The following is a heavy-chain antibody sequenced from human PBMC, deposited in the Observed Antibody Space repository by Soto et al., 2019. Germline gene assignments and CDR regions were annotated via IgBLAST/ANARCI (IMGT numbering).Heavy chain of an antibody. Sequence: AASVKVSCKASGGTFRRYAIRWVRQAPGQGLEWMGGIIPIFGTANYAQTFQGRVTITADKSTSTAYMELSSLRSEDTAVYYCARAPYYCESSCYYYYFDFWGQGTLVTVSS. D-gene: IGHD3-22*01. J-gene: IGHJ4*02. V-gene: IGHV1-69*06. CDR1: GGTFRRYA. CDR2: IIPIFGTA. CDR3: ARAPYYCESSCYYYYFDF.